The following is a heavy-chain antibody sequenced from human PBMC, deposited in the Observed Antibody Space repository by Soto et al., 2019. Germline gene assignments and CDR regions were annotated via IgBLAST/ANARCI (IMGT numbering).Heavy chain of an antibody. CDR3: AKEAGDH. CDR1: GGTFNTYA. J-gene: IGHJ4*02. D-gene: IGHD3-10*01. CDR2: IIPILGIK. V-gene: IGHV1-69*01. Sequence: QMQLVQSGAEVKERGSSVKISCKTSGGTFNTYALTWVRQAPGQVLEWIGGIIPILGIKNVAQRFPGSVTMNAEESLTTAYMEMTRLRSADTSVYYCAKEAGDHWGQGNLVTVYS.